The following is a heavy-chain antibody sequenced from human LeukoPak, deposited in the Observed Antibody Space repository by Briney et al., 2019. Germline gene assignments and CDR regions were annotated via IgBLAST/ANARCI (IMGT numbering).Heavy chain of an antibody. CDR1: GFTFRSYA. D-gene: IGHD3-22*01. V-gene: IGHV3-30*04. Sequence: PGGSLRLSCAASGFTFRSYAMHWVRQAPGKGLWWGAVISYDGSNKYYADSVKGRFTISRDNSKNTLYLQMNSLRAEDTAVYYCARTPYYYDSSGYFDYWGQGTLVTVSS. CDR2: ISYDGSNK. J-gene: IGHJ4*02. CDR3: ARTPYYYDSSGYFDY.